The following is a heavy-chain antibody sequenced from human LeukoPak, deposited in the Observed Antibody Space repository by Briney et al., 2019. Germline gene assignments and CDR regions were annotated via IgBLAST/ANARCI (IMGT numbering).Heavy chain of an antibody. V-gene: IGHV3-48*01. Sequence: GGSLRLPCAASGFTFSSYSMNWVRQAPGKGLEWVSYISSSSSTIYYADSVKGRFTISRDNAKNSLYLQMNSLRAEDTAVYYCAIRDGYRDYWGQGTLVTVSS. CDR3: AIRDGYRDY. J-gene: IGHJ4*02. D-gene: IGHD5-24*01. CDR2: ISSSSSTI. CDR1: GFTFSSYS.